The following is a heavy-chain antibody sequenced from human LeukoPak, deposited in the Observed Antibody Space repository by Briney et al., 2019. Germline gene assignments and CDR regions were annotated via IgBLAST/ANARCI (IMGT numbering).Heavy chain of an antibody. Sequence: GGSLRLSCAASGFTFSSYGMHWVRQAPGKGLEWVAVISYDGSNKYYADSVKGRFTISRDNSKNTLYLQMKSLRAEDTAVYYCAKDIRAYDSSGYSAFDIWGQGTMVTVSS. J-gene: IGHJ3*02. CDR2: ISYDGSNK. V-gene: IGHV3-30*18. CDR3: AKDIRAYDSSGYSAFDI. D-gene: IGHD3-22*01. CDR1: GFTFSSYG.